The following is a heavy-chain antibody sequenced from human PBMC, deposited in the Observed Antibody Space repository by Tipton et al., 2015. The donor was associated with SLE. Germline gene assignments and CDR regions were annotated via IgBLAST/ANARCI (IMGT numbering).Heavy chain of an antibody. Sequence: TLSLTCTVSGGSIGDSSHYWVWIRQSPGKGLEWVGSIYHDWSTYYNVALNSRATISIDASKNQFSLSLRSVTAADTAVYYCASSNLCGGDCYHYWGQGTLVTVSS. D-gene: IGHD2-21*01. J-gene: IGHJ4*02. CDR2: IYHDWST. CDR3: ASSNLCGGDCYHY. CDR1: GGSIGDSSHY. V-gene: IGHV4-39*07.